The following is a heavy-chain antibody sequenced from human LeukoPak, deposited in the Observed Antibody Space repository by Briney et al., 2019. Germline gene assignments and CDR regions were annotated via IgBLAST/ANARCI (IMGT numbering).Heavy chain of an antibody. D-gene: IGHD2/OR15-2a*01. CDR2: ISWNSGSI. J-gene: IGHJ4*02. Sequence: PGGSLRLSCAASGFTFDDYAMHWVRQAPGKGLEWVSGISWNSGSIGYADSVKGRFTISRDNAKNSLYLQMNSLRAEDTAVYYCARGGGPPTTYFDYWGQGTLVTVSS. V-gene: IGHV3-9*01. CDR3: ARGGGPPTTYFDY. CDR1: GFTFDDYA.